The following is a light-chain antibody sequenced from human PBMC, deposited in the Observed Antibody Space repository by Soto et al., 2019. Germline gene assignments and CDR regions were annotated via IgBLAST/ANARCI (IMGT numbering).Light chain of an antibody. CDR1: SSDVGGYNY. CDR3: SSYTTSNTRQIV. Sequence: QPVLTQPASVSGSPGQSITISCTGTSSDVGGYNYVSWYQQHPGKAPRFMIYDVSNRPSGVSNRFSGSKSGNTASLTISGLQAEDEADYYGSSYTTSNTRQIVFGTGTKLTVL. V-gene: IGLV2-14*01. J-gene: IGLJ1*01. CDR2: DVS.